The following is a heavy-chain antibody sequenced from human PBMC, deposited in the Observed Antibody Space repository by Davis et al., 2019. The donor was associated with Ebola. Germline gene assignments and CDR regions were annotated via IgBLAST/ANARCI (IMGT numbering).Heavy chain of an antibody. CDR1: GYTFTSYA. V-gene: IGHV1-3*01. CDR3: ARGSSKAYYYYGMDV. J-gene: IGHJ6*02. CDR2: INACNGNT. D-gene: IGHD6-6*01. Sequence: AASVKVSCKASGYTFTSYAMHWVRQAPGQRLEWMGWINACNGNTKYSQKFQGGVTITRDTSASTAYMELSSLRSEDTAVYYCARGSSKAYYYYGMDVWGQGTTVTVSS.